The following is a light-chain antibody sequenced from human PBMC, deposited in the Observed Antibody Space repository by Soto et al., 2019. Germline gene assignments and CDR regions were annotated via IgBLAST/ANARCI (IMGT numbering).Light chain of an antibody. Sequence: EIVMTQSPAILSVSPGERATLSCRASQSISSDLAWYQQKPGQAPRLLIYDASTRATGIPARFSGSVSGTEFTLTISSLQSEDFALYYCQQYNNWPPGEVTFGPGTKVDIK. CDR1: QSISSD. CDR3: QQYNNWPPGEVT. CDR2: DAS. V-gene: IGKV3-15*01. J-gene: IGKJ3*01.